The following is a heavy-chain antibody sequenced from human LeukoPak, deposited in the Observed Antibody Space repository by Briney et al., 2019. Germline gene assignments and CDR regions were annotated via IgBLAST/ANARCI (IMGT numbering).Heavy chain of an antibody. J-gene: IGHJ4*02. CDR3: AKEARIAVADIDY. CDR2: ISGSGSNT. V-gene: IGHV3-23*01. D-gene: IGHD6-19*01. Sequence: GGSLRLSCAASGFTFSGYAMSWVRQAPGKGLEWVSTISGSGSNTYYADSVKGRFSISRDNSKNTLYLQMNSLRAEDTAVYYCAKEARIAVADIDYWGQGTLVTVSS. CDR1: GFTFSGYA.